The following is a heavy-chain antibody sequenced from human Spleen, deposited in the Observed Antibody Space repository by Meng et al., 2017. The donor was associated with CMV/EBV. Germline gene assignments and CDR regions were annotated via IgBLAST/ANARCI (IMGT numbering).Heavy chain of an antibody. CDR2: IRYDGSNK. CDR3: AKEVILRFLEWTSMDV. CDR1: GFTFSSYG. V-gene: IGHV3-30*02. D-gene: IGHD3-3*01. Sequence: GESLKISCAASGFTFSSYGMHWVRQAPGKGLEWVAFIRYDGSNKYYADSVEGRFTISRDNSKNTLYLQMNSLRAEDTAVYYCAKEVILRFLEWTSMDVWGQGTTVTVSS. J-gene: IGHJ6*02.